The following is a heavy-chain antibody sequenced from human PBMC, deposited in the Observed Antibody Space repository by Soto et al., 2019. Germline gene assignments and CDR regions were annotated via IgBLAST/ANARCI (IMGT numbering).Heavy chain of an antibody. Sequence: QVQLVESGGGVVQPGRSLRLSCAASGFTFSSYGMHWVRQAPGKGLEWVAVISYDGSNKYYADSVKGRFTISRDNSKNTLYLQMNSLRAEDTAVYYCAKDGVAAAAIYYSYGMDVWGQGTTVTVSS. CDR2: ISYDGSNK. CDR3: AKDGVAAAAIYYSYGMDV. V-gene: IGHV3-30*18. D-gene: IGHD6-13*01. J-gene: IGHJ6*02. CDR1: GFTFSSYG.